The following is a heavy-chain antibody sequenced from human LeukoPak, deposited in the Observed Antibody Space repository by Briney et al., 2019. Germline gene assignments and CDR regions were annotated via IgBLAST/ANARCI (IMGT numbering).Heavy chain of an antibody. Sequence: SETLSLTCTVSGGSISSSSSYYWGWIRQPPGKGLEWIGSIYYSGSTYYNPSLKSRVTISVDTSKNQFSLKLSSVTAADTAVYYCARLDTSMVTVDYWGQGTLVTVSS. CDR3: ARLDTSMVTVDY. V-gene: IGHV4-39*01. D-gene: IGHD5-18*01. CDR2: IYYSGST. J-gene: IGHJ4*02. CDR1: GGSISSSSSYY.